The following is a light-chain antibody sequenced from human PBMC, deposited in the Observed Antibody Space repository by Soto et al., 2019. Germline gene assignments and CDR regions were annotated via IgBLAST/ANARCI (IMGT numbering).Light chain of an antibody. J-gene: IGLJ1*01. CDR2: EII. V-gene: IGLV2-14*01. CDR3: SSYTTTRTLV. Sequence: QSALTQPASVSGSPGQSITISCTGTSNDVGAYNYVAWYQHHPGKAPKLLVYEIINRPSGVSNRFSGYQSGNTASLTISGLQPEDAADYYCSSYTTTRTLVFGTGTKVTVL. CDR1: SNDVGAYNY.